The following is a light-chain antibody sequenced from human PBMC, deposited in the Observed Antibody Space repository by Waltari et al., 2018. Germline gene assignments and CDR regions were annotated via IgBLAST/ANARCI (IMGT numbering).Light chain of an antibody. J-gene: IGLJ2*01. V-gene: IGLV1-51*01. Sequence: QSVLTQPPSVSAAPGQRVTISCSGSSPNIGHNYVSWCQHLPGTAPKVLIYDNNKRPSGIPDRFSGSKSGTSATLAITELQTGDEADYYCKTWDSSLLGVVFGGGTKLTVL. CDR1: SPNIGHNY. CDR3: KTWDSSLLGVV. CDR2: DNN.